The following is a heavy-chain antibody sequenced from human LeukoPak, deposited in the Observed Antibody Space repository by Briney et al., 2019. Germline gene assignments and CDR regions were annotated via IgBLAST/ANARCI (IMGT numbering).Heavy chain of an antibody. D-gene: IGHD6-19*01. CDR3: AKGVLSSGWSFLDY. CDR1: GISFGSYA. Sequence: GGSLRLSCAASGISFGSYAMTWVRQAPGKGLEWVSAMSGSGDNTHYADSVKGRFTISRDNSKNTLYLQMNSLRAEDTAVYFCAKGVLSSGWSFLDYWGQGALVTVS. V-gene: IGHV3-23*01. J-gene: IGHJ4*02. CDR2: MSGSGDNT.